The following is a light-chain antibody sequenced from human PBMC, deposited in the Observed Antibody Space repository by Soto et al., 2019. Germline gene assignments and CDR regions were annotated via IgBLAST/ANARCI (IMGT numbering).Light chain of an antibody. CDR1: QSVYSY. Sequence: EIVLTQSPATLSLSPGARATLSCRASQSVYSYLAWYQQKPGQAPRLLIYDASNRATGIPPRFRGSGSGTDFTLTSDSLEPDDSAVYYCQHRSNWPLTFGGGTKVEI. V-gene: IGKV3-11*01. J-gene: IGKJ4*01. CDR2: DAS. CDR3: QHRSNWPLT.